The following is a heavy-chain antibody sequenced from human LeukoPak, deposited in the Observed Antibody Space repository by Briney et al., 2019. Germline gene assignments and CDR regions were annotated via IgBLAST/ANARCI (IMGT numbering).Heavy chain of an antibody. J-gene: IGHJ4*02. D-gene: IGHD3-10*01. CDR2: INHSGST. CDR1: GGSFSDYY. CDR3: ARGGGELVFYYFDY. Sequence: SETLSLTCAVYGGSFSDYYWSWIRKPPGKGLEWIGEINHSGSTNYNPSLKSRVTISVDTSKNQFSLKLSSVTAADTAVYYCARGGGELVFYYFDYWGQGTLVSVSS. V-gene: IGHV4-34*01.